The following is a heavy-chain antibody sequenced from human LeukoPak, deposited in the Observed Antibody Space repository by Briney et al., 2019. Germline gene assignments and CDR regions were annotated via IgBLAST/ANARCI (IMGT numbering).Heavy chain of an antibody. J-gene: IGHJ5*02. Sequence: GESLNISCKGSGYSFTSYWIGWVRQMPGKGLEWMGIIYPGDSDTRYSPSFQGQVTISADKSISTAYLQWSSLKASDTAMYYCARVTMVRGVYNWFDPWGQGTLVTVSS. CDR1: GYSFTSYW. D-gene: IGHD3-10*01. CDR3: ARVTMVRGVYNWFDP. CDR2: IYPGDSDT. V-gene: IGHV5-51*01.